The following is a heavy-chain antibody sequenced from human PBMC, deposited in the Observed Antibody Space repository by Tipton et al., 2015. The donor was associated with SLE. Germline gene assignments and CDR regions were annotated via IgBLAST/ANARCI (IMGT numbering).Heavy chain of an antibody. J-gene: IGHJ4*02. Sequence: TLSLTCTVSGASMNTYHWSWIRQPPGKGLEWIGYIYYSGTTNYNSSLKSRVTISVDTSKNQFSLKLNSVTAADTAVYYCAKGSGWYKDWGQGMLVTVSS. V-gene: IGHV4-59*12. CDR2: IYYSGTT. D-gene: IGHD6-19*01. CDR3: AKGSGWYKD. CDR1: GASMNTYH.